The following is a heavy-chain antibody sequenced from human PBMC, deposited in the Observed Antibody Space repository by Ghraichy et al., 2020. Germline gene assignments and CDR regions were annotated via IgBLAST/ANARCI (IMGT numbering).Heavy chain of an antibody. J-gene: IGHJ4*02. CDR2: ISSSSSYI. Sequence: GGSLRLSCAASGFTFSSYSMNWVRQAPGKGLEWVLSISSSSSYIYYADSVKGRFTISRDNAKNSLYLQMNSLRAEDTAVYYCARDLGGSGSFDYWGQGTLVTVSS. V-gene: IGHV3-21*01. CDR3: ARDLGGSGSFDY. D-gene: IGHD1-26*01. CDR1: GFTFSSYS.